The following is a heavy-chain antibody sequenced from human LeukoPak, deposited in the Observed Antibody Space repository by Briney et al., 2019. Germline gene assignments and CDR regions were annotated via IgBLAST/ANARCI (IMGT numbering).Heavy chain of an antibody. J-gene: IGHJ3*02. CDR2: ISGSNGNT. CDR1: GYTFTSYG. D-gene: IGHD7-27*01. Sequence: GASVKVSCKASGYTFTSYGISWVRQAPGQGLEWMGWISGSNGNTNYAQKLQGRVTMTTDTSTSTAYMELRSLRSDDTAVYYCAGEEGNWGDAFDIWGQGTMVTVSS. V-gene: IGHV1-18*01. CDR3: AGEEGNWGDAFDI.